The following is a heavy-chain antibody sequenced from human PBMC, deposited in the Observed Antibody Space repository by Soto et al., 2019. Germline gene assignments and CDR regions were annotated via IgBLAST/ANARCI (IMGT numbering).Heavy chain of an antibody. J-gene: IGHJ5*02. CDR2: RNPGSGDT. CDR3: AGMESFGTLNWFDP. Sequence: QVQLVQSGAEVKKPGASVKVSCKASGYTFTNNDVSWVRQATGQGLGWMGWRNPGSGDTGYAQKFQGRVTMTREISIATAYMELNSLTSEDTAIYYCAGMESFGTLNWFDPWGQGTLVTVSS. V-gene: IGHV1-8*02. CDR1: GYTFTNND. D-gene: IGHD3-16*01.